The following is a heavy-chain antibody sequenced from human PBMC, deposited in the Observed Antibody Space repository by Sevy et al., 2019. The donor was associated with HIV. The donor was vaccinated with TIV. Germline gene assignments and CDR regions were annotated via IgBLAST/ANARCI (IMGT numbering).Heavy chain of an antibody. Sequence: ASVKVSCESSGYTFINYGITWVRQAPGQGLEWMGWITSYNGHTNYAQTLQDRVTMTTDTSTSTAYLQLGSLRYDDTAVYYCARGRSVTTGRYYYGLDVWGQGTSVTVSS. CDR1: GYTFINYG. V-gene: IGHV1-18*01. D-gene: IGHD4-17*01. CDR3: ARGRSVTTGRYYYGLDV. J-gene: IGHJ6*02. CDR2: ITSYNGHT.